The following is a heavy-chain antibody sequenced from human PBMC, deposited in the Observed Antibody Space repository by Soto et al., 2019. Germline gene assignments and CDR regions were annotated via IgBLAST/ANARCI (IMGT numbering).Heavy chain of an antibody. D-gene: IGHD2-8*01. V-gene: IGHV1-2*04. CDR2: IHPNSGGT. Sequence: QVQLVQSGAEVKKPGASVKVSCKASGYTFTIYYIHWVRQAPGQGLEWMGWIHPNSGGTNYAQKFQGWVTMTRDTSISTAFMELSRLRSDDTAVYYCAREQRTRYAFDYWGQGTLVTVSS. J-gene: IGHJ4*02. CDR1: GYTFTIYY. CDR3: AREQRTRYAFDY.